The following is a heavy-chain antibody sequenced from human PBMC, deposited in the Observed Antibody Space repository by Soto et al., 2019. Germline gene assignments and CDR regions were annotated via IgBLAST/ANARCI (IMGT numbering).Heavy chain of an antibody. V-gene: IGHV3-23*01. Sequence: PGGSLRLSCEASGFTFSNYAMHWVRQAPGKGLEWVSGISGSGGGTTYYADSAKSRSKISKDKSKNTMDLQVNNLKAENKAVYYCAKSRKISIVAVLYGTTIYYDYGMDVWGQGTMVTVSS. CDR1: GFTFSNYA. CDR3: AKSRKISIVAVLYGTTIYYDYGMDV. D-gene: IGHD2-15*01. J-gene: IGHJ6*02. CDR2: ISGSGGGTT.